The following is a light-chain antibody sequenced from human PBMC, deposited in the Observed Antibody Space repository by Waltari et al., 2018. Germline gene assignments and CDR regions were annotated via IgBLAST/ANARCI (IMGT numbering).Light chain of an antibody. J-gene: IGLJ2*01. V-gene: IGLV1-44*01. CDR3: AAWDDSLGGPV. CDR1: ISNIGSNT. Sequence: QSHLTQPPSASGTPGQRVTISCSGGISNIGSNTINWYRQFPGTAPKVLIYSNDQRTSGVPGRFSGSKSGTSASLAISGLQSEDEADYYCAAWDDSLGGPVFGGGTKLTVL. CDR2: SND.